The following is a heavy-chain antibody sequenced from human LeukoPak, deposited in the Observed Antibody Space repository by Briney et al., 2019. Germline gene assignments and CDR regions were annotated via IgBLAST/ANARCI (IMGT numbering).Heavy chain of an antibody. CDR3: TTACSGGSCDY. D-gene: IGHD2-15*01. Sequence: GALRLSCAASGFTFSNAWMSWVRQAPGKGLEWVGRTKSKTDGGTTDYAAPVKGRFTISRDDSKNTLYLQMNSLKTENTAVYYCTTACSGGSCDYWGQGTLVTVSS. CDR2: TKSKTDGGTT. J-gene: IGHJ4*02. V-gene: IGHV3-15*01. CDR1: GFTFSNAW.